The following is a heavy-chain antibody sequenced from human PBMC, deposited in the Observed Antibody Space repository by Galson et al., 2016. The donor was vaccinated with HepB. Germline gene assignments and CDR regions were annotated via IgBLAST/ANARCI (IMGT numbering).Heavy chain of an antibody. CDR2: ISSSGSYNT. CDR3: ARAASELDY. D-gene: IGHD6-19*01. V-gene: IGHV3-11*05. CDR1: GFSFSDYY. Sequence: SLRLSCAASGFSFSDYYMTWIRQAPGKGLEWVSYISSSGSYNTNYADSVKGRFTISRDNAKNSLYLQMDSPRVEDTAVYYCARAASELDYWGQGTLVTVSS. J-gene: IGHJ4*02.